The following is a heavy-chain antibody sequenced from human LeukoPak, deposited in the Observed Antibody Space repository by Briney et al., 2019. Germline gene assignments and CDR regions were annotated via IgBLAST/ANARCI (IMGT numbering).Heavy chain of an antibody. CDR3: AREGSRNGFDI. D-gene: IGHD1-26*01. V-gene: IGHV3-66*01. CDR2: IYSGGST. CDR1: GFTVSSNY. J-gene: IGHJ3*02. Sequence: GGSLRLSCAASGFTVSSNYMSWVRQAPGKGLEWVSVIYSGGSTYYADSVKGRLTISRDNSKNTVFLQMNSLRVEDTALYYCAREGSRNGFDIWGQGTMLTVSS.